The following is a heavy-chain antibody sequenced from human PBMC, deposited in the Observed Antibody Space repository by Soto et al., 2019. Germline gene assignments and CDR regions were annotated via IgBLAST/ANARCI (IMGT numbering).Heavy chain of an antibody. CDR3: ACAPSSGLWSFDL. D-gene: IGHD3-22*01. CDR1: GFTFSDHY. V-gene: IGHV3-72*01. J-gene: IGHJ2*01. CDR2: IRNKANSYTT. Sequence: EVQLVESGGGLVQPGGSLRLSCAASGFTFSDHYMDWVRQAPGKGLQWVGRIRNKANSYTTEYAASVKGRFTISRDDSQNSLYLQMYSLKTEDTAVYYCACAPSSGLWSFDLWGRGTLVTVSS.